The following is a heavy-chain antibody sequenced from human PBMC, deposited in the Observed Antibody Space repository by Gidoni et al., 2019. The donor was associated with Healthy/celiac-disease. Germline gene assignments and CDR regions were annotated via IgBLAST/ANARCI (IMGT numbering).Heavy chain of an antibody. CDR3: ARSHIVVVTAPLDAFDI. V-gene: IGHV4-31*03. J-gene: IGHJ3*02. D-gene: IGHD2-21*02. CDR2: IYYSGST. CDR1: GGSISSGGYY. Sequence: QVQLQESGPGLVKPSQTLSLTCTVSGGSISSGGYYWSWIRQHPGKGLEWIGYIYYSGSTYYNPSLKSRVTISLDTSKNQFSLKLSSVTAADTAVYYCARSHIVVVTAPLDAFDIWGQGTMVTVSS.